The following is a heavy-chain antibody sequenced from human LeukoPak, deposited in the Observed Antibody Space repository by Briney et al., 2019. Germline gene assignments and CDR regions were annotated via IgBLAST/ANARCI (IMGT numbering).Heavy chain of an antibody. CDR1: GFTFSSYS. D-gene: IGHD3-22*01. V-gene: IGHV3-21*01. J-gene: IGHJ4*02. CDR3: ARVRPGHYYDSFDY. CDR2: ISSSSSYI. Sequence: GGSLRLSCAASGFTFSSYSVNWVRQAPGKGLEWVSSISSSSSYIYYADSVKGRFTISRDNAKNSLYLQMNSLRAEDTAVYYCARVRPGHYYDSFDYWGQGTLVTVSS.